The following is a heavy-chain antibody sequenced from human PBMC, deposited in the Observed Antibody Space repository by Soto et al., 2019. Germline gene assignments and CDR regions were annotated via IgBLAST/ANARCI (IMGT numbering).Heavy chain of an antibody. CDR3: AKDGGYYGSGSYSVGENYYGMDV. D-gene: IGHD3-10*01. V-gene: IGHV3-30*18. Sequence: QVQLVESGGGVVQPGRSLRLSCAASGFTFSSYGMHWVRQAPGKGLEWVAVISYDGSNKYYADSVKGRFTISRDNSKNTLYRQMNSLRAEETAVYYCAKDGGYYGSGSYSVGENYYGMDVWGQGTTVTVSS. CDR1: GFTFSSYG. CDR2: ISYDGSNK. J-gene: IGHJ6*02.